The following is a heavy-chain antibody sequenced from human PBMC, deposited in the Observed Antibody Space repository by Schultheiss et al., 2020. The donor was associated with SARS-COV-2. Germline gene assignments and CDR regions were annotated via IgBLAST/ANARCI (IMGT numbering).Heavy chain of an antibody. CDR1: GSSITGFF. V-gene: IGHV4-59*08. J-gene: IGHJ4*02. CDR3: ARRRQDTSAYSFFDS. CDR2: IYFTGIT. D-gene: IGHD4-11*01. Sequence: SETLSLTCSVSGSSITGFFWTWIRQPPGKGLDPIGNIYFTGITKYNPSLKSRVTISGDASKNQFSLTLDSVTAADTAVYYCARRRQDTSAYSFFDSWGQGTLVTVSS.